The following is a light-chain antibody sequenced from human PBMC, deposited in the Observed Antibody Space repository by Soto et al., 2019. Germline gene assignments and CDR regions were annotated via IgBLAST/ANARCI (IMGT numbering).Light chain of an antibody. J-gene: IGLJ1*01. CDR2: DVT. CDR3: CSYTTSNTRQIV. Sequence: QSVLTQPASVSGSPGQSITISCTGTSSDVGGYNYVSWYQQQPGKAPKFMIYDVTNRPSGVSNRFSGSKSGNTASLTISGLQAEEEADYSCCSYTTSNTRQIVFGTGTKVTVI. V-gene: IGLV2-14*01. CDR1: SSDVGGYNY.